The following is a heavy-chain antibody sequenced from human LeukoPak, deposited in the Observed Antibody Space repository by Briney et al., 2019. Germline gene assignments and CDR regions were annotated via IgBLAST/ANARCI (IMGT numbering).Heavy chain of an antibody. V-gene: IGHV3-21*01. CDR3: ARDTYYYDSSGYHFSY. CDR1: GVTFSSYS. CDR2: ISSSSSYI. J-gene: IGHJ4*02. D-gene: IGHD3-22*01. Sequence: GRSLRLSCAASGVTFSSYSMNWVRQAPGKGLEWVSSISSSSSYIYYADSVKGRFTISRDNAKNSLYLQMNSLRAEDTAVYYCARDTYYYDSSGYHFSYWGQGTLVTVSS.